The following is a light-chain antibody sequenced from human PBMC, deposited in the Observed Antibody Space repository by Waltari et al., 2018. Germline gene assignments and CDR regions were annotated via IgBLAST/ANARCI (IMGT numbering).Light chain of an antibody. CDR2: DVS. V-gene: IGLV2-14*01. CDR3: SSYTSISTLV. J-gene: IGLJ3*02. Sequence: QSALTQPASVSGSPGQSITISCTGTSSDVGGYNYVSWFQQHPGRAPKLMIYDVSKRPSGVSNRISGSKSANAASLTISGLQAEDEADYYCSSYTSISTLVFGVGTKVTVL. CDR1: SSDVGGYNY.